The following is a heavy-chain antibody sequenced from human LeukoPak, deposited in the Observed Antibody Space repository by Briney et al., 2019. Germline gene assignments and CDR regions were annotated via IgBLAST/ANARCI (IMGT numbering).Heavy chain of an antibody. CDR1: GGSISSYY. CDR2: IYYSGST. D-gene: IGHD3-3*01. V-gene: IGHV4-59*08. CDR3: ARLRRTSPESIYDFWSGSKANFDY. J-gene: IGHJ4*02. Sequence: SETLSLTCTVSGGSISSYYWSWIRQPPGKGLEWIGYIYYSGSTNYNPSLKSRVTISVDTSKNQFSLKLSSVTAADTAVYYCARLRRTSPESIYDFWSGSKANFDYWGQGTLVTVSS.